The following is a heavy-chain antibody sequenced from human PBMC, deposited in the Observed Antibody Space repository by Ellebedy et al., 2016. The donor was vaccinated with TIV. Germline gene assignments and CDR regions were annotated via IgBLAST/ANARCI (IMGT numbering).Heavy chain of an antibody. Sequence: ASVKVSCKASGGTFSSYAISWVRQAPGQGLEWMGGIIPIFGTANYAQKFQGRVTMTRDTSTSTIYMELSSLTSEDTAVYYCAREGVGCSGGSCYFDYWGQGTLVTVSS. J-gene: IGHJ4*02. D-gene: IGHD2-15*01. V-gene: IGHV1-69*05. CDR2: IIPIFGTA. CDR1: GGTFSSYA. CDR3: AREGVGCSGGSCYFDY.